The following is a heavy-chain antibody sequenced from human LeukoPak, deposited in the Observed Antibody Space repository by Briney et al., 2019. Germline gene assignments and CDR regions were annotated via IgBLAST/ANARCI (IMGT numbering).Heavy chain of an antibody. CDR2: IDPSGST. J-gene: IGHJ6*03. D-gene: IGHD5-18*01. CDR3: VRVGYRYVINDWSRTGLGAYPTKYYYHMDV. V-gene: IGHV4-34*01. Sequence: SETLSLTCAVYGGSFSDYYWGWIRQPPGKGLEWIGEIDPSGSTNYSPSLKSRVTISVDTSKNKFSLKLSSVAAADTAVYFCVRVGYRYVINDWSRTGLGAYPTKYYYHMDVWDKGATVTVSS. CDR1: GGSFSDYY.